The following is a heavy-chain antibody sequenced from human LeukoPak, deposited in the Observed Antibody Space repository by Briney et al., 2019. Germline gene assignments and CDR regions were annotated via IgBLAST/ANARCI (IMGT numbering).Heavy chain of an antibody. CDR3: ARVYGNRYYYMDV. D-gene: IGHD2/OR15-2a*01. Sequence: SETLSLTCTVSGNSISSGDNYWSWIRQPAGKGLEWIGRIYTSGSTNYNPSLKSRVTISVDTSKNQFSLKLSSVTAADTAVYYCARVYGNRYYYMDVWGKGTTVTISS. CDR1: GNSISSGDNY. CDR2: IYTSGST. J-gene: IGHJ6*03. V-gene: IGHV4-61*02.